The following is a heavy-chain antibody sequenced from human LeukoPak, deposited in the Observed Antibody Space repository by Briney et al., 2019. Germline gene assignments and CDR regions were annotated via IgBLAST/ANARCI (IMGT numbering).Heavy chain of an antibody. D-gene: IGHD3-22*01. CDR3: ARQTEKYDGGVYYSWFDP. Sequence: SETLSLTCTVSGGSISRYYWSWIRQPPGKGLEWIGYIYYSGSTNYNPSLKSRVTISVDRSKNQFYLELTSVTAADTAVYYCARQTEKYDGGVYYSWFDPWGQETLVTVSS. CDR1: GGSISRYY. V-gene: IGHV4-59*08. CDR2: IYYSGST. J-gene: IGHJ5*02.